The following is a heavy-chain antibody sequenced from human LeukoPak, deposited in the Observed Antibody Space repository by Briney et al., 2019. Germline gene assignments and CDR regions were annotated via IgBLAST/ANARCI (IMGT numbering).Heavy chain of an antibody. CDR1: GGSFSGYY. Sequence: SETLSLTCAVYGGSFSGYYWSWIRQPPGKGLEWIGEINHSGSTNYNPSLKSRVTISVDTSKNQFSLKLSSVTAADTAVYYCASRSSSWSVWFDPWGQGTLVTVSS. CDR2: INHSGST. CDR3: ASRSSSWSVWFDP. J-gene: IGHJ5*02. D-gene: IGHD6-13*01. V-gene: IGHV4-34*01.